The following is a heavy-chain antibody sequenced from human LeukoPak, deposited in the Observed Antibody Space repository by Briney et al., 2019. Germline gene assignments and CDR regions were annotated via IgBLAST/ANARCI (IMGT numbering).Heavy chain of an antibody. CDR2: IYPRDSDT. CDR1: GYKFTNYW. V-gene: IGHV5-51*01. J-gene: IGHJ4*02. Sequence: GESLKISCKGSGYKFTNYWIAWVRQMPGQGLEWLGIIYPRDSDTRYSPSFQGQVSTSVDTSIDTAYLQWSSVKASDIAMYYCARLLAAPYYINFWGQGTLVTVSS. CDR3: ARLLAAPYYINF. D-gene: IGHD6-25*01.